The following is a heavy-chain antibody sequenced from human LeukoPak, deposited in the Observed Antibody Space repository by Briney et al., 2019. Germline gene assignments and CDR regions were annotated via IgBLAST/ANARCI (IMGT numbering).Heavy chain of an antibody. Sequence: GESLQISCKGFGYTFTSYWIGWVRQMLGKGLEWMGIIYPGDSDTRYSPSFQGQVIISADKSISTAYLQWSSLKASDTAMYYCARHPHTIVGTTPYFDYWGQGTLVTVSS. J-gene: IGHJ4*02. D-gene: IGHD1-26*01. CDR1: GYTFTSYW. V-gene: IGHV5-51*01. CDR3: ARHPHTIVGTTPYFDY. CDR2: IYPGDSDT.